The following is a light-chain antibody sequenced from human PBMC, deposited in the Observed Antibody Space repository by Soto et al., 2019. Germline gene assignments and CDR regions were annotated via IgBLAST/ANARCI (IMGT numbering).Light chain of an antibody. CDR3: AAGDDGLNVYV. J-gene: IGLJ1*01. V-gene: IGLV1-44*01. Sequence: QSVLTQPPSASGTPGQRVTISCSGSSSNIGSNTVNWYQQLPGTAPKLLIYSNNQRPSGVPDRFSGSKSGTSASLAISGVQSEDRADYYCAAGDDGLNVYVFGTGPKVTV. CDR2: SNN. CDR1: SSNIGSNT.